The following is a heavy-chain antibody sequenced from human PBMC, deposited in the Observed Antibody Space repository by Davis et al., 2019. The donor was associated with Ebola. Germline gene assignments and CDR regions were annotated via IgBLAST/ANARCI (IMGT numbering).Heavy chain of an antibody. D-gene: IGHD4-17*01. V-gene: IGHV3-74*01. CDR3: VRTTYGAPEY. J-gene: IGHJ4*02. CDR2: ISSDGGIT. CDR1: GFTFSNVW. Sequence: GESLKISCAASGFTFSNVWMTWVRQAPGKGLVYVSRISSDGGITSYADSVKGRFTISRDNAKSTLYLQMNSLTAEDTAVYYCVRTTYGAPEYWGQGTLVTVSS.